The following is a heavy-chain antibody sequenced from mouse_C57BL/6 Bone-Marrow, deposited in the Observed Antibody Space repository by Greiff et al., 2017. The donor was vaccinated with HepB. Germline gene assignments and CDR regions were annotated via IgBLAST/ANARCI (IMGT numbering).Heavy chain of an antibody. J-gene: IGHJ3*01. CDR1: GYTFTDYY. CDR3: ASPYYYGSIPFAY. CDR2: INPNNGGT. D-gene: IGHD1-1*01. V-gene: IGHV1-26*01. Sequence: VQLQQSGPELVKPGASVKISCKASGYTFTDYYMNWVKQSHGKSLEWIGDINPNNGGTSYNQKFKGKATLTVDKSSSTAYMELRSLTSEDSAVYYCASPYYYGSIPFAYWGQGTLVTVSA.